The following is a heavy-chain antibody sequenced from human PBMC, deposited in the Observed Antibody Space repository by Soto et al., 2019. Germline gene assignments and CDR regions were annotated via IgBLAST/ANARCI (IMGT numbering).Heavy chain of an antibody. D-gene: IGHD2-2*01. CDR1: GYNCAIYW. Sequence: ESVKISCQGSGYNCAIYWISWVRRVPGKGLEWMGRIDPSDSYSNYNPSFQGHVTISADKSISTAYLQWSSLKASDTAMYFCARHTPSTSGGWTYWGQGTLVTVSS. CDR2: IDPSDSYS. CDR3: ARHTPSTSGGWTY. J-gene: IGHJ4*02. V-gene: IGHV5-10-1*01.